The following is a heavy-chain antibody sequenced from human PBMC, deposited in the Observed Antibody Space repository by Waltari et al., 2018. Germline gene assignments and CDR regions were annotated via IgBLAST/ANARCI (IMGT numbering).Heavy chain of an antibody. CDR3: GSSFGHGGVDS. Sequence: EVQLVESGGGLVQPGGSLRLSCAASGLTFTKYWMPWVRQGPGKGLVWISRINGDGTTFSYVDAVKGRFTISRDNIRNTVDLQMSSLRADDTGVYFCGSSFGHGGVDSWGRGTQVTVSS. V-gene: IGHV3-74*01. CDR1: GLTFTKYW. D-gene: IGHD3-16*01. CDR2: INGDGTTF. J-gene: IGHJ5*01.